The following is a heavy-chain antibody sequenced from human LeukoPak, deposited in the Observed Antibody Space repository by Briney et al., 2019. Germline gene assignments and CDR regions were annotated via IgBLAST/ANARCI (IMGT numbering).Heavy chain of an antibody. CDR1: GYTFTSYA. CDR3: ASHMVRGENDAFDI. J-gene: IGHJ3*02. D-gene: IGHD3-10*01. V-gene: IGHV1-3*03. CDR2: INAGNGNT. Sequence: ASVKVSCKASGYTFTSYAMHWVRQAPGQRLEWMGWINAGNGNTKYSQEFQGRVTITRDTSASTAYMELSSLRSEDMAVYYCASHMVRGENDAFDIWGQGTMVTASS.